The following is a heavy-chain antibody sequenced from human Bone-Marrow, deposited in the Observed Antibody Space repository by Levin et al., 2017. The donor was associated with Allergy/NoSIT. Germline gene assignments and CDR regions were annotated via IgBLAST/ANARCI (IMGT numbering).Heavy chain of an antibody. CDR1: GFSFAEYT. CDR2: MRSTTYGGTT. Sequence: PPGGSLRLSCAGSGFSFAEYTMIWFRQGPGKGLEWVGFMRSTTYGGTTEFAASVKGRFTISRDDSNSIAYLQMKSLKSEDTAVYYCSGLVGTTTLLDYWGRGTLVTVSS. D-gene: IGHD1-26*01. J-gene: IGHJ4*02. CDR3: SGLVGTTTLLDY. V-gene: IGHV3-49*03.